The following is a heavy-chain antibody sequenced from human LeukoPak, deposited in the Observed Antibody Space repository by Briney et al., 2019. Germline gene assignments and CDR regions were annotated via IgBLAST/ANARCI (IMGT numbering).Heavy chain of an antibody. CDR1: GFTFSSYG. V-gene: IGHV3-30*18. D-gene: IGHD6-19*01. CDR3: AKGESSGS. CDR2: ISYDGSNN. Sequence: PGRSLRLSCAASGFTFSSYGMHWVRQAPGKGLEWVAVISYDGSNNYYADSVKGRFTISRDNSKNTLYLQMNSLRAEDTAVYYCAKGESSGSWGQGTLVTVSS. J-gene: IGHJ4*02.